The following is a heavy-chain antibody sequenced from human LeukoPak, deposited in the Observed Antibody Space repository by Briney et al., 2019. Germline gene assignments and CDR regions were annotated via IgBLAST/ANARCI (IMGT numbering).Heavy chain of an antibody. CDR2: IYYSGST. D-gene: IGHD6-6*01. CDR1: GGSISSYY. Sequence: SGTLSLTCTVSGGSISSYYWSWIRQPPGKGLEWIGYIYYSGSTNYNPSLKSRVTISVDTSKNQFSLKLSSVTAADTAVYYCAREKYSSSSALDYFDYWGQGTLVTVSS. CDR3: AREKYSSSSALDYFDY. V-gene: IGHV4-59*01. J-gene: IGHJ4*02.